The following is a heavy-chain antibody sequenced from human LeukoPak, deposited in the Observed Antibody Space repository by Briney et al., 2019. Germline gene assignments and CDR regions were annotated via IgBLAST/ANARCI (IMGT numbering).Heavy chain of an antibody. CDR2: IYSGGST. V-gene: IGHV3-53*01. CDR3: ARPPSSGWYCLDY. D-gene: IGHD6-19*01. Sequence: GGSLRLSCAASEFSVGSNYMTWVRQAPGKGLEWVSLIYSGGSTYYADSVKGRFTISRDNSKNTLYLQMNSLRAEDTAVYYCARPPSSGWYCLDYWGQGTLVTVSS. J-gene: IGHJ4*02. CDR1: EFSVGSNY.